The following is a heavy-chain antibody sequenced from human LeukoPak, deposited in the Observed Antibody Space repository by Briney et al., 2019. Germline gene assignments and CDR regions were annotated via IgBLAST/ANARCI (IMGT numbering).Heavy chain of an antibody. J-gene: IGHJ5*02. V-gene: IGHV3-20*04. CDR1: GSTFGDYG. CDR2: ISWNSDST. Sequence: GGSLRLFCEGSGSTFGDYGMSWVRQAPGKGPEWVAGISWNSDSTGYPDSVKGRFTISRDNAKNSLYLQMNSLRVEDTALYYCARDRRGITGTEWFDPWGQGTLVTVSS. D-gene: IGHD1-20*01. CDR3: ARDRRGITGTEWFDP.